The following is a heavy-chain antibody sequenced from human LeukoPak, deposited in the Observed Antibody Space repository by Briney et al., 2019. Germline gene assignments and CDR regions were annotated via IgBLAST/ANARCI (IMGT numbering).Heavy chain of an antibody. CDR1: GFTFSSYG. V-gene: IGHV3-30*02. CDR2: IRYDGSNK. Sequence: GGSLRLSGAASGFTFSSYGMHWVRQAPGKGLEWEAFIRYDGSNKYYADSVKGRFTISRDNSKNTLYLQMNSLRAEDTAVYYCAREPEMDFDYWGQGTLVTVSS. D-gene: IGHD5-24*01. J-gene: IGHJ4*02. CDR3: AREPEMDFDY.